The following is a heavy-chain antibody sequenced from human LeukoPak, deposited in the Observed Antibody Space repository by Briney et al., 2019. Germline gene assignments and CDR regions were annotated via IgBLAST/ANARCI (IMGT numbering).Heavy chain of an antibody. CDR1: GGSISSYY. CDR2: IYYSGST. J-gene: IGHJ4*02. D-gene: IGHD2-15*01. Sequence: PSETLSLTCTVSGGSISSYYWSWIRQPPGKGLEWIGYIYYSGSTNYNPSLKSRVTISVDTSKNQFSLKLSSVTAADTAVYYCARDNCSGGSCYPDYWGQGTLVTVPS. CDR3: ARDNCSGGSCYPDY. V-gene: IGHV4-59*01.